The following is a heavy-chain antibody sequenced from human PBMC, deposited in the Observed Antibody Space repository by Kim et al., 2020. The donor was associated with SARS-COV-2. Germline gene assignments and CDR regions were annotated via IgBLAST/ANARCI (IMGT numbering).Heavy chain of an antibody. V-gene: IGHV3-66*01. Sequence: GGSLRLSCAVSGLTVTSNHMTWIRQAPGRGLEWVSVIFRGGSTYYAASVQGRFTISRDYYKNTLFLQMNSLRAEDTAIYYCAREPVVDGYSFFDYCGEGNLVTVSP. J-gene: IGHJ4*02. CDR2: IFRGGST. CDR1: GLTVTSNH. D-gene: IGHD4-4*01. CDR3: AREPVVDGYSFFDY.